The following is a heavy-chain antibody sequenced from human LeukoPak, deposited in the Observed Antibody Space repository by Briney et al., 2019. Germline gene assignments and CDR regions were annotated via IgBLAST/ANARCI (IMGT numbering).Heavy chain of an antibody. J-gene: IGHJ4*02. V-gene: IGHV3-11*01. CDR3: AKDHGSGWPRTFDY. D-gene: IGHD6-19*01. Sequence: PGGSLRLSCAASGFTFSDYYMSWIRQAPGKGLEWVSYISSSGSTIYYADSVKGRFTISRDNAKNSLYLQMNSLRAEDTAVYYCAKDHGSGWPRTFDYWGQGTLVTVSS. CDR1: GFTFSDYY. CDR2: ISSSGSTI.